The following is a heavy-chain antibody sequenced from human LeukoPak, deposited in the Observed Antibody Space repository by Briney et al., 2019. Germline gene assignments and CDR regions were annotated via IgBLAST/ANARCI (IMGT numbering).Heavy chain of an antibody. CDR3: ARIGVVPAAMLFSIPFDI. D-gene: IGHD2-2*01. CDR1: GYTFTSYA. Sequence: GASVKVSCKASGYTFTSYAMHWVRQAPGQRLEWMGWINAGNGNTKYSQKFQGRVTITRDTSASTAYMELSSLRSEDTAVYYCARIGVVPAAMLFSIPFDIWGQGTMVTVSS. CDR2: INAGNGNT. J-gene: IGHJ3*02. V-gene: IGHV1-3*01.